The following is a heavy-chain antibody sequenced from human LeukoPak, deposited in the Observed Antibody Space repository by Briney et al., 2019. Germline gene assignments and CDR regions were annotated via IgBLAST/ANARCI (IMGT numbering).Heavy chain of an antibody. Sequence: SETLSLTCTVSGGSISSSRYYWGWIRQPPGKGLEWIGSIYYSGSTYYNPSLKSRVTISVDTSKNQFSLKLSSVTAADTAVYYCARTKDSNDFWSGVVKHYFEYWGQGTLVTVSS. V-gene: IGHV4-39*01. D-gene: IGHD3-3*01. CDR1: GGSISSSRYY. CDR2: IYYSGST. CDR3: ARTKDSNDFWSGVVKHYFEY. J-gene: IGHJ4*02.